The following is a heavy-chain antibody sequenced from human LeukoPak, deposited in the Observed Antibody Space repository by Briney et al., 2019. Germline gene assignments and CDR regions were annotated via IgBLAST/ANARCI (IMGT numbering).Heavy chain of an antibody. CDR2: ISSFSGTI. CDR1: GITFSSYS. CDR3: ARDQGGVGY. J-gene: IGHJ4*02. Sequence: GGSLRLSCVASGITFSSYSMNWVRQAPGKGLEWVSYISSFSGTINYADSVKGRFTISRDNAKNSLYLQMDSLRAEDTAVYYCARDQGGVGYWGQGTLVTVSS. V-gene: IGHV3-48*01. D-gene: IGHD3-16*01.